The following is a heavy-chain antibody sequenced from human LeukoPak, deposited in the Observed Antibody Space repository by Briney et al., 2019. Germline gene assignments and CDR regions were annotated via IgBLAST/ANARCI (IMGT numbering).Heavy chain of an antibody. J-gene: IGHJ4*02. V-gene: IGHV3-15*01. CDR2: IKSKTDGGTT. CDR3: TTGYCSSTSCYTVDY. CDR1: GFTFSNAW. Sequence: GGSLRLSCAASGFTFSNAWMSWVRQAPGKGLEWVGRIKSKTDGGTTDYAAPVKGRFTISRDDSKNTLYLQMNSLKTEGTAVYYCTTGYCSSTSCYTVDYWGQGTLVTVSS. D-gene: IGHD2-2*02.